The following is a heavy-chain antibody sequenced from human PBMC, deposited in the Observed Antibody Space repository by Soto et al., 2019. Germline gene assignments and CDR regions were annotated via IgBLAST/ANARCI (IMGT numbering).Heavy chain of an antibody. D-gene: IGHD2-8*01. CDR3: ARIDIVLMVYAQTYNWFDP. Sequence: ASVKVSCKASGYTFTSYGISWVRQAPGQGLEWMGWISAYNGNTNYAQKLQGRVTMTTDTSTSTAYMELRSLRSDDTAVYYCARIDIVLMVYAQTYNWFDPWGQGTLVTVSS. CDR1: GYTFTSYG. CDR2: ISAYNGNT. V-gene: IGHV1-18*01. J-gene: IGHJ5*02.